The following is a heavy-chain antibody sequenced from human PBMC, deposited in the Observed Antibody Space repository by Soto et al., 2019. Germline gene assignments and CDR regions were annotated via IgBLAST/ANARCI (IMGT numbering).Heavy chain of an antibody. CDR3: ARDPGGDETLDAFDI. CDR2: IYSGGST. D-gene: IGHD2-21*02. V-gene: IGHV3-66*01. Sequence: VQLVESGGGLVQPGGSLRLSCAASGFTVSSNYMSWVRQAPGKGLEWVSVIYSGGSTYYADSVKGRFTISRDNSKNTLYLQMNSLRAEDTAVYYCARDPGGDETLDAFDIWGQGTMVTVSS. CDR1: GFTVSSNY. J-gene: IGHJ3*02.